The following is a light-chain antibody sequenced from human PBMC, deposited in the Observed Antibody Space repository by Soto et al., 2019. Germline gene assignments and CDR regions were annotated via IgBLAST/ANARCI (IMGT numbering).Light chain of an antibody. Sequence: EIVLTQSPATLSLSTGERATLSCRASQSISSYLAWYQQKPGRAPRLRIYDVSNRATGIPAGFSGSGSGTDFTLTVPPPEPVAFAVCHCRLRSPLTFGGGTKVDIK. CDR1: QSISSY. CDR3: RLRSPLT. V-gene: IGKV3-11*01. J-gene: IGKJ4*01. CDR2: DVS.